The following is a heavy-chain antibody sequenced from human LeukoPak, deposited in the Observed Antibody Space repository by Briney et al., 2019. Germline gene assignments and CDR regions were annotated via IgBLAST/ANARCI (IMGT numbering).Heavy chain of an antibody. Sequence: ASVKVSCKASGYTFTSYYMHWVRQAPGQGLEWMGIINPSGGSTSHAQKFQGRVTMTRDTSTSTVYMELSSLTSEDTAVYYCARGIWSARTVDYYLDYWGQGTLVTVSS. V-gene: IGHV1-46*01. D-gene: IGHD2-21*01. J-gene: IGHJ4*02. CDR1: GYTFTSYY. CDR3: ARGIWSARTVDYYLDY. CDR2: INPSGGST.